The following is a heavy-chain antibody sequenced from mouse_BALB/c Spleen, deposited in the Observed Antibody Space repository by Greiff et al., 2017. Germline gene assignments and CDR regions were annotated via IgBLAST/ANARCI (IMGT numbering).Heavy chain of an antibody. CDR2: ISYSGST. Sequence: EVKLLESGPGLVKPSQSLSLTCTVTGYSITSDYAWNWIRQFPGNKLEWMGYISYSGSTSYNPSLKSRISITRDTSKNQFFLQLNSVTTEDTATYYCASYLYYYGSSRWYFDVWGAGTTVTVSS. CDR1: GYSITSDYA. D-gene: IGHD1-1*01. CDR3: ASYLYYYGSSRWYFDV. V-gene: IGHV3-2*02. J-gene: IGHJ1*01.